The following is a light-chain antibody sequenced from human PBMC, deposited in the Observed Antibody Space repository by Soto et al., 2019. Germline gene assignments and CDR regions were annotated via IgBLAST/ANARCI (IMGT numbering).Light chain of an antibody. V-gene: IGKV3-11*01. J-gene: IGKJ5*01. CDR3: QQRSNWPPIT. CDR2: GAS. CDR1: QSISNY. Sequence: EFVLTQSPATLSFSPGERATLSRRASQSISNYLAWYQHKPGQAPRLLIYGASSRATGIPDRFSGSGSGTDFTLTISSLEPEDFAVYYCQQRSNWPPITFGQGTRLEIK.